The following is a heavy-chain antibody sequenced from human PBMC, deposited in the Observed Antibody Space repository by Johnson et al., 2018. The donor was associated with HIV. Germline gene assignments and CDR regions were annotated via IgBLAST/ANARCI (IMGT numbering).Heavy chain of an antibody. CDR3: ARDKGIAAAATDDAFDI. CDR1: GFTVSSNY. D-gene: IGHD6-13*01. J-gene: IGHJ3*02. Sequence: EQLVESGGGLIQPGGSLRLSCAASGFTVSSNYMSWVRQAPGKGLEWVSVIYSGGSTYYADSVKGRFTISRDNSKNTLYLQMNSLRAEDTAVYYCARDKGIAAAATDDAFDIWGQGTMVTVSS. V-gene: IGHV3-53*01. CDR2: IYSGGST.